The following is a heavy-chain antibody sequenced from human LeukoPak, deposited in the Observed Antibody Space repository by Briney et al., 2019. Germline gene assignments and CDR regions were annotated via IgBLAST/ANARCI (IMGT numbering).Heavy chain of an antibody. J-gene: IGHJ4*02. V-gene: IGHV3-30*18. CDR1: GFTFSSYG. D-gene: IGHD5-18*01. Sequence: GGSLRLSCAASGFTFSSYGMHWVRQAPGKGLEWVAVISYDGSNKYYADSVKGRFTISRDNSKNTLYLQMNSLRAEDKAVYYCAKERGYSYGYDHWGQGTLVTVSS. CDR3: AKERGYSYGYDH. CDR2: ISYDGSNK.